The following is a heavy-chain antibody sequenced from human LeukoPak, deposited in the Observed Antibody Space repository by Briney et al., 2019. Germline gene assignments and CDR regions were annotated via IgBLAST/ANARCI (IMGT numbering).Heavy chain of an antibody. CDR1: GGSISSSITTNF. CDR2: IHSSGST. D-gene: IGHD6-13*01. CDR3: ARKGTIAPTGASHFDY. Sequence: SETLSLTCTVSGGSISSSITTNFCHWVRQPPGKGLEWIGSIHSSGSTYYNPSLESRATISVDTSKNQFSVKLTSVTAADTAVYYCARKGTIAPTGASHFDYWGQGTLVTVSS. V-gene: IGHV4-39*01. J-gene: IGHJ4*02.